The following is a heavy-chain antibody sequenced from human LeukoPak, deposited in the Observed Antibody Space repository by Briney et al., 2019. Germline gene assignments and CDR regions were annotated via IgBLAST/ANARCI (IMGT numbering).Heavy chain of an antibody. Sequence: HSETLSLTSTVSGASISSSSYYWGWFRQPPGKGLEWFGSIYYSGSTYYNPSLKSRVTISVDTSKNQFSLKLSSVTAADTAVYYCARLTPQGYYYGMDVWGQGTTVTVSS. CDR1: GASISSSSYY. D-gene: IGHD2-15*01. V-gene: IGHV4-39*01. CDR3: ARLTPQGYYYGMDV. CDR2: IYYSGST. J-gene: IGHJ6*02.